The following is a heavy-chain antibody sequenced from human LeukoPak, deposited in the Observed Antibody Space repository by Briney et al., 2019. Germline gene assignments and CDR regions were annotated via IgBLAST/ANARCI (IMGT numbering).Heavy chain of an antibody. Sequence: GGSLRLSCAASGFTFSRYSMNWVRQAPGKGLEWVSYMTSSSTIYYGDPVKGRFTISRDNAKNSLYLQMNSLRAEDTAVYYCAKAPVTTCSGAYCYPFDYWGQGTLVTVSS. J-gene: IGHJ4*02. CDR3: AKAPVTTCSGAYCYPFDY. CDR1: GFTFSRYS. V-gene: IGHV3-48*01. CDR2: MTSSSTI. D-gene: IGHD2-21*01.